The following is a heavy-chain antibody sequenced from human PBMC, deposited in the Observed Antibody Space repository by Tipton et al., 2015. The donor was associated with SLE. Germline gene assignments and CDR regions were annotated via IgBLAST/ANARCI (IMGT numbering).Heavy chain of an antibody. J-gene: IGHJ4*02. CDR2: KWYDGSSE. CDR3: AKDLDWGSSWYFDY. D-gene: IGHD6-13*01. CDR1: GFTFSIYG. Sequence: SLRLSCAASGFTFSIYGIHWVRQAPGKGLEWVAVKWYDGSSELYADSVKGRFTISRDNSKNTLYLQMNSLRAEDTALYYCAKDLDWGSSWYFDYWGQGTLVTVSS. V-gene: IGHV3-33*06.